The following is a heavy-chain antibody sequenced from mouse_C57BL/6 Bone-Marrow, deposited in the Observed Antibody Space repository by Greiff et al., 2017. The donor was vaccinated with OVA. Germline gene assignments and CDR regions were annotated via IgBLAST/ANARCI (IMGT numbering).Heavy chain of an antibody. CDR2: ISNLAYSI. V-gene: IGHV5-15*01. D-gene: IGHD2-1*01. CDR3: ARHGNDYAMDY. Sequence: EVKLMESGGGLVQPGGSLKLSCAASGFTFSDYGMAWVRQAPRKGPEWVAFISNLAYSIYYADTVTGRFTISRENAKNTLYLEMSSLRSEDTAMYYCARHGNDYAMDYWGQGTSVTVSS. CDR1: GFTFSDYG. J-gene: IGHJ4*01.